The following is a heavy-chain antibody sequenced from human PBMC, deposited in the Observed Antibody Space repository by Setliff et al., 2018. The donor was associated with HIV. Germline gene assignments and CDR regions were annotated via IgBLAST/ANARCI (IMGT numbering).Heavy chain of an antibody. J-gene: IGHJ6*03. D-gene: IGHD5-18*01. Sequence: SETLSHTCTISGGSITSHYWSWIRQPPGKGLEWIGYVFYTGGTNYRPSLRGRVTISVDTSKNHFSLKLSSVTAADTAVYYCAKTIRGYISGDYMDVWGKGTTVTVSS. CDR1: GGSITSHY. V-gene: IGHV4-59*11. CDR2: VFYTGGT. CDR3: AKTIRGYISGDYMDV.